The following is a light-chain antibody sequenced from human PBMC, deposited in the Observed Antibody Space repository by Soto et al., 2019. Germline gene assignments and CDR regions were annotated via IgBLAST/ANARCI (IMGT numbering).Light chain of an antibody. J-gene: IGKJ5*01. CDR1: QSVSSN. V-gene: IGKV3-15*01. CDR2: GAS. CDR3: QQYGTSEII. Sequence: EIVMTQSPATLPVSPGERATLSCRASQSVSSNLAWYQQKPGQAPRFLIYGASTRATGIPARFSGSGSGTEFTLTISSLQSEDFAVFFCQQYGTSEIIFGQGTRLE.